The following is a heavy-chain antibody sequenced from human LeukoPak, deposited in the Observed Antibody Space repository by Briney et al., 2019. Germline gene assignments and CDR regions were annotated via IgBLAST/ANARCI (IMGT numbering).Heavy chain of an antibody. CDR2: IYISGGT. CDR3: AREIRPGNYYYYMDV. D-gene: IGHD1-14*01. CDR1: GGSINNYY. V-gene: IGHV4-4*07. J-gene: IGHJ6*03. Sequence: SETLSLTCTVSGGSINNYYWSWIRQPAGKGLEWIGRIYISGGTNYNPSLKSRVAMSVDTSKNQFSLKLSSVTAADTAVYYCAREIRPGNYYYYMDVWGKGTTVTISS.